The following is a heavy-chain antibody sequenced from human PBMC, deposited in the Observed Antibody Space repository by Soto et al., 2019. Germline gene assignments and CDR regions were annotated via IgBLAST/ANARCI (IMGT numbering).Heavy chain of an antibody. V-gene: IGHV3-33*01. CDR2: IWYDGSNK. CDR1: GFTFSSYG. J-gene: IGHJ4*02. CDR3: ASRGVAEVLWY. D-gene: IGHD1-26*01. Sequence: QVQLVESGGGVVQPGRSLKLSCAASGFTFSSYGMHWVRQAPGKGLEWVAVIWYDGSNKYYAESVKGRFTISRDNSKNALYLQMSSLRAEDTAVYYCASRGVAEVLWYWGQGTLVTVSS.